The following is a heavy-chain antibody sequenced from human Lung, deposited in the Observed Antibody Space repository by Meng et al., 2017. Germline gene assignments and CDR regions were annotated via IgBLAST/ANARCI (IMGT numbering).Heavy chain of an antibody. V-gene: IGHV4-30-2*01. CDR1: GGSISSGGYS. Sequence: QLQLQESGSGLVKPSQTLSLPFAVSGGSISSGGYSWSWIRQPPGKVLEWIGYISHSGSTYYNPSLKNRVTISVDRSKNQFSLRLTSVTAADTAVYSCARSGYCSGSSCYGSFDSWGQGTLVTVSS. D-gene: IGHD2-15*01. CDR3: ARSGYCSGSSCYGSFDS. CDR2: ISHSGST. J-gene: IGHJ4*02.